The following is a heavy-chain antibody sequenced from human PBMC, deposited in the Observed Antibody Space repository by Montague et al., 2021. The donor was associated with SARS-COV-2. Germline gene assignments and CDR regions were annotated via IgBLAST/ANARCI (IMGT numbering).Heavy chain of an antibody. CDR2: ISYSGST. Sequence: SETLSLTCTVSGGFISSYYWSWIRQPPGKGLEWIGYISYSGSTKYNPSLKRRVTISEDTSENHFSLKLSSVTAADAAVYFCARGPRYCSSTGCPPAFDIWGQGTMVTVSS. CDR3: ARGPRYCSSTGCPPAFDI. D-gene: IGHD2-2*01. V-gene: IGHV4-59*01. CDR1: GGFISSYY. J-gene: IGHJ3*02.